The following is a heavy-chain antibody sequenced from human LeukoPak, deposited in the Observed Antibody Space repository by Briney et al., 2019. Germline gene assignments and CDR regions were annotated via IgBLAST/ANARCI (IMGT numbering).Heavy chain of an antibody. V-gene: IGHV3-33*01. CDR1: GFTFSSYG. Sequence: PGRSLRLSCAASGFTFSSYGMHWVRQAPGKGLEWVAVIWYDGSNKYYADSVKGRFTISRDNAKNSLYLQMNSLRAEDTAVYYCARGPRLRWGSYYEYFQHWGQGTLVTVSS. CDR2: IWYDGSNK. CDR3: ARGPRLRWGSYYEYFQH. J-gene: IGHJ1*01. D-gene: IGHD3-10*01.